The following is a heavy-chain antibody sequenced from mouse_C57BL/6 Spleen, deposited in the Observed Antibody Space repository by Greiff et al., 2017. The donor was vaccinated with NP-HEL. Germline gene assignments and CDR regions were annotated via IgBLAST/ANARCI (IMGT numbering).Heavy chain of an antibody. D-gene: IGHD2-3*01. CDR3: ARHGVYDGYPAWFAY. CDR2: ISGGGGNT. J-gene: IGHJ3*01. Sequence: EVKLVESGGGLVKPGGSLKLSCAASGFTFSSYTMSWVRQTPEKRLEWVATISGGGGNTYYPDSVKGRFTISRDNAKNTLYLQMSSLRSEDTALYYCARHGVYDGYPAWFAYWGQGTLVTVSA. CDR1: GFTFSSYT. V-gene: IGHV5-9*01.